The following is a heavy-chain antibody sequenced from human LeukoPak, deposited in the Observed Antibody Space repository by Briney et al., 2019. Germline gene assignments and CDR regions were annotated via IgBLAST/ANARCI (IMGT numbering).Heavy chain of an antibody. CDR1: GFTFSSYW. D-gene: IGHD5-18*01. CDR2: IKQDGSEK. CDR3: ARDPYSYGSLPPDY. V-gene: IGHV3-7*03. J-gene: IGHJ4*02. Sequence: PGGSLRLFCAASGFTFSSYWMSWVRQAPGKGLEWVANIKQDGSEKYYVDSVKGRFTISRDNAKNSLYLQMNSLRAEDTAVYYCARDPYSYGSLPPDYWGQGTLVTVSS.